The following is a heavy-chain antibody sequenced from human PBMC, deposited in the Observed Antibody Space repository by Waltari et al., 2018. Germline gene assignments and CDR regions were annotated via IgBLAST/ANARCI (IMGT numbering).Heavy chain of an antibody. Sequence: QVQLVESGGGVVQPGRSLRLSCAASGFTLSDYAMHWVRQAPGKGRERVGKSRNEGKIEHYADCARGRFASSRDNAKKMLYLQLNSLRPQDTAVYYCTRFPEDYSNSFDYWGQGTLITVSS. J-gene: IGHJ4*02. D-gene: IGHD4-4*01. CDR1: GFTLSDYA. CDR3: TRFPEDYSNSFDY. V-gene: IGHV3-33*08. CDR2: SRNEGKIE.